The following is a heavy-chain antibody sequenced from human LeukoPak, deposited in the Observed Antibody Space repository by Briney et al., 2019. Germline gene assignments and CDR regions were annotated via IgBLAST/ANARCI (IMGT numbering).Heavy chain of an antibody. V-gene: IGHV3-33*08. CDR1: GFTFSSYG. J-gene: IGHJ4*02. CDR3: AGDSRDNWNDGFDY. CDR2: IWYDGSNK. Sequence: PGGSLRLSCAASGFTFSSYGMHWVRQAPGKGLEWVAAIWYDGSNKYYADSVKGRFTISRDNAKNSLYLQMNSLRAEDTAVYYCAGDSRDNWNDGFDYWGQGTLVTVSS. D-gene: IGHD1-1*01.